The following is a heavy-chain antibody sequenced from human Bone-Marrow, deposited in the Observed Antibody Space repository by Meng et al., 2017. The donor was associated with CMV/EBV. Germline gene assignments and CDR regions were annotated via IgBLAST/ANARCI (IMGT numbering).Heavy chain of an antibody. Sequence: SETLSLTCTVSGGSISSSSYYWGWIRQPPGKGLEWIGSIYYSGSTYYNPSLKGRITISLDASKNQFSLKLTSVTAADTAVFYCARVKGGTYPFEYWGQGMLVTVSS. CDR1: GGSISSSSYY. CDR2: IYYSGST. CDR3: ARVKGGTYPFEY. V-gene: IGHV4-39*01. J-gene: IGHJ4*02. D-gene: IGHD1-26*01.